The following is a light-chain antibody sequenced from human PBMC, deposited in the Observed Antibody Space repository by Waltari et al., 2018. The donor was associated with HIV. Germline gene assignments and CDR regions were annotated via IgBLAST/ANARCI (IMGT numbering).Light chain of an antibody. CDR2: DAS. J-gene: IGKJ2*01. Sequence: EIVLTQSPATLSLSPGERATLSCRASQSVSTSIAWYQQRPGQAPKLLIYDASKRAKGIPARFSGSGSGTDFTLTISSLEPDDFAVYYCQQRSNWYTFGQGTKLEIK. V-gene: IGKV3-11*01. CDR1: QSVSTS. CDR3: QQRSNWYT.